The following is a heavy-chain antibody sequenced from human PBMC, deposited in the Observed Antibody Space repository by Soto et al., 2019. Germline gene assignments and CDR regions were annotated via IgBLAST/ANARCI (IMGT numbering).Heavy chain of an antibody. Sequence: QVQLQESGPGLVKPSQTLSLTCTVSGGSISSGGYYWSWIRQHPGKGLEWIGYIYYSGSTYYNPSLKSRVTISVATSKNQFSLKLRSVTAADTAVYYCASVYSGYDYVRPYNWFDPWGQGTLVTVSS. CDR1: GGSISSGGYY. J-gene: IGHJ5*02. CDR3: ASVYSGYDYVRPYNWFDP. CDR2: IYYSGST. V-gene: IGHV4-31*03. D-gene: IGHD5-12*01.